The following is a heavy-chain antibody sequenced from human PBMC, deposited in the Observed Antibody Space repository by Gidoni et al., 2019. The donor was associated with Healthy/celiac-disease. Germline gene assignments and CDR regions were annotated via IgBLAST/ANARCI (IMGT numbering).Heavy chain of an antibody. V-gene: IGHV3-15*01. D-gene: IGHD5-12*01. CDR1: GFTFSNSW. J-gene: IGHJ4*02. CDR3: TTVRGYDRN. Sequence: EVQLVESGGGLVKPGGSLILSCAAYGFTFSNSWMSWVRQAPGKGLEWIGRIKRKTDSGTTDYAAPVKGRFTISRDDAKNTLYLQMNSLKTEDTAVYYCTTVRGYDRNWGQGTLVTVSS. CDR2: IKRKTDSGTT.